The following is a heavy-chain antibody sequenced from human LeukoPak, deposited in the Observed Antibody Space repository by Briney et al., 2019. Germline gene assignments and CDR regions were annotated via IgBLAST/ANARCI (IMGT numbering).Heavy chain of an antibody. CDR1: GGSISSGSHH. CDR3: ARRLLIYYYYYGMDV. CDR2: INHSGST. J-gene: IGHJ6*02. Sequence: SETLSLTCTVSGGSISSGSHHWGWFRQPPGKGLEWIGEINHSGSTNYNPSLKSRVTISVDTSKNQFSLKLSSVTAADTAVYYCARRLLIYYYYYGMDVWGQGTTVTVSS. V-gene: IGHV4-39*07.